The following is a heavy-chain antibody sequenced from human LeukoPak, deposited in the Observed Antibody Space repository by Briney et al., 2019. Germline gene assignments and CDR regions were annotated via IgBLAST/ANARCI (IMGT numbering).Heavy chain of an antibody. Sequence: GESLKISCKGLGYSFTTYWIGWVRQMPGKVVEWMEIIYPGDSDTRYSPSFQGQVTISADKSISAAYLQWSSLKASDTAMYYCARRVSLGPSVAAMDYFDYWGQGTLVTVSS. V-gene: IGHV5-51*01. CDR1: GYSFTTYW. CDR2: IYPGDSDT. D-gene: IGHD5-18*01. J-gene: IGHJ4*02. CDR3: ARRVSLGPSVAAMDYFDY.